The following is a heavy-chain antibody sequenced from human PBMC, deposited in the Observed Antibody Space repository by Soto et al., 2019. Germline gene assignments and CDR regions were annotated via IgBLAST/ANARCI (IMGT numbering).Heavy chain of an antibody. D-gene: IGHD6-19*01. J-gene: IGHJ4*02. CDR1: GYSFSNHW. V-gene: IGHV5-51*01. Sequence: PGESLKISCEGVGYSFSNHWIAWVRQMPEKGLEWMGTIYPGDSDMRYSPSFRGQVTISVDKSINTAYLQWGSLKASDTAVYYCAREMHLGSGWGDIDYCGQGTLVTVSS. CDR2: IYPGDSDM. CDR3: AREMHLGSGWGDIDY.